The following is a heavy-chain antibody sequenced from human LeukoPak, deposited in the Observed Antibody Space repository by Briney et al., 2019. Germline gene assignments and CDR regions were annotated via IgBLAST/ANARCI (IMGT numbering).Heavy chain of an antibody. CDR1: GFTFSSYG. V-gene: IGHV3-30*03. CDR3: ARGTTLYDSSGDDFDY. Sequence: PGGSLRLSCAASGFTFSSYGMHWVRQAPGKGLEWVTVISFDGSNKYCSDSVKGRFTISRDNSKNTLYLQMNSLRAEDTAVYYCARGTTLYDSSGDDFDYWGQGTLVTVSS. D-gene: IGHD3-22*01. CDR2: ISFDGSNK. J-gene: IGHJ4*02.